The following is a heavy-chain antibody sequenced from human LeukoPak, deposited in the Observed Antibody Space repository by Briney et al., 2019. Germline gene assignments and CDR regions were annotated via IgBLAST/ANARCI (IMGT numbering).Heavy chain of an antibody. CDR2: ISESGGGSYSGGGT. CDR1: GFTFSSYA. J-gene: IGHJ4*02. Sequence: PGGSLRLSCAASGFTFSSYAMTWVRQAPGKGLEWASTISESGGGSYSGGGTYYGDSVKGRFIISKDGSTNTLFLQMDSLRADDTGIYYCAKGKVNHLGALDYWGQGALVTVSS. D-gene: IGHD1-26*01. CDR3: AKGKVNHLGALDY. V-gene: IGHV3-23*01.